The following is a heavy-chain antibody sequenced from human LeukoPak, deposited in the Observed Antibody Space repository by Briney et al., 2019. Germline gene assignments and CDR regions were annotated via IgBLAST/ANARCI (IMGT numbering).Heavy chain of an antibody. V-gene: IGHV3-33*01. D-gene: IGHD6-19*01. CDR1: GFTFSSYG. Sequence: GGSLRLSCAASGFTFSSYGMPWVRQAPGKGLEWVAVIWYDGSNKYYADSVKGRFTISRDNSKNTLYLQMNSLRAEDTAVYYCARDWDSSGWYTGNGYWGQGTLVTVSS. CDR3: ARDWDSSGWYTGNGY. J-gene: IGHJ4*02. CDR2: IWYDGSNK.